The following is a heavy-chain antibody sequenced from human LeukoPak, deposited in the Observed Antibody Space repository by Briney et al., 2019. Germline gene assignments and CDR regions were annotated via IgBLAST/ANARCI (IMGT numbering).Heavy chain of an antibody. Sequence: QPGGSLRLSCVASGFTLSYYDMHWVRQATGKGLEWVSGIGTGGDANSAGSVRGRFTISREDAKRSLYLQMNSLRAGDTAVYYCARDRGTGFDLWGQGTLVTVSS. CDR1: GFTLSYYD. J-gene: IGHJ4*02. CDR2: IGTGGDA. CDR3: ARDRGTGFDL. V-gene: IGHV3-13*01. D-gene: IGHD3-10*01.